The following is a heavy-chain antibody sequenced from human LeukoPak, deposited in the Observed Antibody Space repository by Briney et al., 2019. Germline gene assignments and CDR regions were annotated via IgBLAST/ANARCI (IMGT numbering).Heavy chain of an antibody. Sequence: GGSLRLSCAASGFTFSSYAMSWVRQAPGKGLEWVSAISGSGGSTYYAGSVKGRFTISRDNAKNSLYLQMNSLRAGDTAVYYCARHSGCFDAFDIWGQGTMVTVSS. CDR3: ARHSGCFDAFDI. CDR1: GFTFSSYA. V-gene: IGHV3-23*01. D-gene: IGHD1-26*01. CDR2: ISGSGGST. J-gene: IGHJ3*02.